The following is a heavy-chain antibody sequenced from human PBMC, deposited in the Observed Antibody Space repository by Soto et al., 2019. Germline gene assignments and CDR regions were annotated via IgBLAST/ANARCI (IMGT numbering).Heavy chain of an antibody. CDR1: GFTFSSYA. Sequence: EVQLLESGGGLVQPGGSLRLSCAASGFTFSSYAMSWVRQAPGKGLEWVSAISGSGGSTYYADSVKGRFTISRDNSKNTLYLQMNSLRAEDTDVYYCAKAIYGDYGVLGYYYYYYGMDVWGPGTTVTVSS. D-gene: IGHD4-17*01. CDR3: AKAIYGDYGVLGYYYYYYGMDV. CDR2: ISGSGGST. V-gene: IGHV3-23*01. J-gene: IGHJ6*02.